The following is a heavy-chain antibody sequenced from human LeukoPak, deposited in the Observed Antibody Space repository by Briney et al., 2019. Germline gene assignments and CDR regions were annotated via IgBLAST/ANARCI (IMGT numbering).Heavy chain of an antibody. Sequence: GGSLRLSCAASGFSFSDYYMTWIRQAPGKGLEWVSYISSSGTTIYYADSVKGRFTISRDNAKNSLYLQMNSLRAEDTAVYYCARGDCISTSCSSGHFAYWGQGTLVTVSS. J-gene: IGHJ4*02. CDR1: GFSFSDYY. CDR2: ISSSGTTI. D-gene: IGHD2-2*01. V-gene: IGHV3-11*01. CDR3: ARGDCISTSCSSGHFAY.